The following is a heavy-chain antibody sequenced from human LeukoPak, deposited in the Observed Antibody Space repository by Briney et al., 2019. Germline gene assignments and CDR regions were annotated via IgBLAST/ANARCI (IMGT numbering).Heavy chain of an antibody. CDR3: AKTVSGSYYELVY. J-gene: IGHJ4*02. V-gene: IGHV3-9*01. CDR2: ISWNSGSI. Sequence: GGSLRLSCAASGFTFDDYAMHWVRQAPGKGLEWVSGISWNSGSIGYADSVKGRFTISRDNAKNSLYLQMNSLRAEDTALYYCAKTVSGSYYELVYGGQGTLVTVSS. CDR1: GFTFDDYA. D-gene: IGHD1-26*01.